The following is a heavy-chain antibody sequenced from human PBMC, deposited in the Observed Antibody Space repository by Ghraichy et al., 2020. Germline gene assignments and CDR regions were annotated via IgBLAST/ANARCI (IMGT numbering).Heavy chain of an antibody. V-gene: IGHV4-34*01. Sequence: SETLSLTCAVYGGSFSGYYWSWIRQPPGKGLEWIGEINHSGSTNYNPSLKSRVTISVDTSKNQFSLKLSSVTAADTAVYYCARGVGLRYYDFWSTDYYYYYYMDVWGKGTTVTVSS. J-gene: IGHJ6*03. CDR2: INHSGST. D-gene: IGHD3-3*01. CDR3: ARGVGLRYYDFWSTDYYYYYYMDV. CDR1: GGSFSGYY.